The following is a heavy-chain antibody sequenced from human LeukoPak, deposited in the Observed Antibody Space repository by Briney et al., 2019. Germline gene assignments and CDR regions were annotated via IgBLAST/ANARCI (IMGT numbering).Heavy chain of an antibody. D-gene: IGHD2-15*01. CDR1: GFTFTSSA. Sequence: GASVKVSCKASGFTFTSSAMQWVRQARGQRLEWIGWIVVGSGNKNYAQKFQGRVTMTRDMSTSTVYMELSSLRSEDTAVYYCAREGYRGVVVAAKYTGPYNWFDPWGQGTLVTVSS. V-gene: IGHV1-58*02. CDR3: AREGYRGVVVAAKYTGPYNWFDP. CDR2: IVVGSGNK. J-gene: IGHJ5*02.